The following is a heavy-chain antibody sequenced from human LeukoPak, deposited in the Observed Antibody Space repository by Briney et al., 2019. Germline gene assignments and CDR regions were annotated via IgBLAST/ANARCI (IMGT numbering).Heavy chain of an antibody. CDR3: ARGEYYYDSSGYYPYY. Sequence: GGSLRLSCAASGFTSSSYSMNLVRQAPGKGLEWVSSISSSSSYIYYADSVKGRFTISRDNAKNSLYLQMNSLRAEDTAVYYCARGEYYYDSSGYYPYYWGQGTLVTVSS. V-gene: IGHV3-21*01. D-gene: IGHD3-22*01. CDR1: GFTSSSYS. CDR2: ISSSSSYI. J-gene: IGHJ4*02.